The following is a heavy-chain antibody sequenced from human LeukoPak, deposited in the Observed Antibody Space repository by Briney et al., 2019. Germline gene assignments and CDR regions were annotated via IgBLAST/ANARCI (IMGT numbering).Heavy chain of an antibody. J-gene: IGHJ4*02. CDR3: ARDMVRGAYWD. V-gene: IGHV3-7*01. CDR2: IKQDGSEK. D-gene: IGHD3-10*01. Sequence: PGGSLRLSCAASGFTFSSYWMSWVRQAPGKGLEWVANIKQDGSEKYYVDSVKGRFTISRDNAKNSLYLQMDSLRAEDTAVYYCARDMVRGAYWDWGQGTLVTVSS. CDR1: GFTFSSYW.